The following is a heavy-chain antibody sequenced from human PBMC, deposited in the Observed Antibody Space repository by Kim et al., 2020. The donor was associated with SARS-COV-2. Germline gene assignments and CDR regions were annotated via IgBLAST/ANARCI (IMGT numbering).Heavy chain of an antibody. CDR2: IYYSGST. J-gene: IGHJ4*02. V-gene: IGHV4-31*03. CDR3: ARDSSGSDIDY. D-gene: IGHD3-22*01. Sequence: SETLSLTCTVSGGSISSGGYYWSWIRQHPGKGLEWIGYIYYSGSTYYNPSLKSRVTISVDTSKNQFSLKLSSVTAADTAVYYCARDSSGSDIDYWGQGTLVTVSS. CDR1: GGSISSGGYY.